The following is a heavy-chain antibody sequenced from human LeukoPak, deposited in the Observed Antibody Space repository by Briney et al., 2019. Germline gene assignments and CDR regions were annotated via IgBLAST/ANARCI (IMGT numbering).Heavy chain of an antibody. Sequence: ASVKVSCKASGYTFTSYYMHWVRQAPGQGLEWMGIINPSGGSTSYAQKFQGRVTMTRDTSTSTVYMELSSLRSEDTAVYYCARLRYYYGSGKIYYFDYWGQGTLVTVSS. CDR3: ARLRYYYGSGKIYYFDY. D-gene: IGHD3-10*01. J-gene: IGHJ4*02. CDR2: INPSGGST. CDR1: GYTFTSYY. V-gene: IGHV1-46*01.